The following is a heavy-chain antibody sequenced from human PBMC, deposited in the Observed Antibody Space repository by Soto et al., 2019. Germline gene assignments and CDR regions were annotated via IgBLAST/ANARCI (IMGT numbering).Heavy chain of an antibody. CDR3: ARDYYKYYDSSGYYRSPAY. J-gene: IGHJ4*02. CDR2: ISYDGSDK. Sequence: GGFLRLSCAASGFTFSSYWMSWVRQAPGKGLEWVALISYDGSDKDYADSVKGRFTISRDNSRNTLFLQMNSLRAEDTAVYYCARDYYKYYDSSGYYRSPAYWGQGTLVTVSS. CDR1: GFTFSSYW. D-gene: IGHD3-22*01. V-gene: IGHV3-30-3*01.